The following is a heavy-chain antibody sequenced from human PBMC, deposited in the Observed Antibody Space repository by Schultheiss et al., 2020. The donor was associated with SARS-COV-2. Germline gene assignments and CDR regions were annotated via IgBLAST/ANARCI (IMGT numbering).Heavy chain of an antibody. J-gene: IGHJ4*02. V-gene: IGHV4-31*03. CDR2: IYYSGST. CDR3: ARVDYDSSGYPYYFDY. Sequence: LRLSCTVSGGSISSGGYYWSWIRQHPGKGLEWIGYIYYSGSTYYNPSLKSRVTISVDTSKNQFSLKLSSVTAADTAVYYCARVDYDSSGYPYYFDYWGQGTLVTVSS. CDR1: GGSISSGGYY. D-gene: IGHD3-22*01.